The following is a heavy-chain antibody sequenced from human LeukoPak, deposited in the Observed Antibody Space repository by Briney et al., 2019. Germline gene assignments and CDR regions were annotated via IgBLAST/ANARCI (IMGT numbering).Heavy chain of an antibody. Sequence: GGSLRLSCVVSGFTFDDYAMHWVRQAPGKGLEWVSGISWNSGETGYGDSVKGRFTISRDNAKNSLYLQMNSLRVEDTALYYCTKSNRGIVVVHSGGSYYFDYWGQGTLVTVSS. CDR2: ISWNSGET. D-gene: IGHD2-15*01. CDR1: GFTFDDYA. CDR3: TKSNRGIVVVHSGGSYYFDY. J-gene: IGHJ4*02. V-gene: IGHV3-9*01.